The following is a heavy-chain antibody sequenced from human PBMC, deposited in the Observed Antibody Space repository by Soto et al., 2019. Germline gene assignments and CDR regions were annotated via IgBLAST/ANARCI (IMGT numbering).Heavy chain of an antibody. CDR1: GYTLTELS. V-gene: IGHV1-24*01. J-gene: IGHJ6*03. Sequence: ASVKVSCKVSGYTLTELSMHWVRQAPGKGLEWMGGIDPKDGDASYAQKFQGRVTMTRNTSIGTAYMELSSLRSEDTAVYYCARCSLTPLSYCSIHVSGTGPTLTVSS. CDR2: IDPKDGDA. D-gene: IGHD3-10*02. CDR3: ARCSLTPLSYCSIHV.